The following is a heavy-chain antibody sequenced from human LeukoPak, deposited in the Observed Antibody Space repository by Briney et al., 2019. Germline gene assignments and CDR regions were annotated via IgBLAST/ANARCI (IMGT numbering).Heavy chain of an antibody. CDR1: GYNFPSYG. V-gene: IGHV1-18*01. CDR3: ASGREGYNPSDY. D-gene: IGHD5-24*01. CDR2: ISGYNGNT. J-gene: IGHJ4*02. Sequence: ASVKASCKASGYNFPSYGVSWVRQAPGQGLEWMGWISGYNGNTNYEQKYQGRVTLTTDTSTSTAYMELRSLRSDDTAVYYCASGREGYNPSDYWGQGTLVTVSS.